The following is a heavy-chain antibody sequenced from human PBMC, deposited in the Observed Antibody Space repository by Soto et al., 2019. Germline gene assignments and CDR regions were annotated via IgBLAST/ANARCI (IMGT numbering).Heavy chain of an antibody. CDR1: GFSFSSYW. CDR2: IKQDGGDK. J-gene: IGHJ6*03. V-gene: IGHV3-7*01. CDR3: ARRGYMDV. Sequence: GGSLRLSCAASGFSFSSYWMTWVRQAPGKGMEWVANIKQDGGDKYYVDSVKGRFTISRDNAKNSLYLQMNSLRAEDTALYYCARRGYMDVWGKGTTVTVSS.